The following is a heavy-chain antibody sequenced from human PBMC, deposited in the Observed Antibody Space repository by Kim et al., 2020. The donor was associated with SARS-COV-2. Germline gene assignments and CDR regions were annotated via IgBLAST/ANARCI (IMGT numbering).Heavy chain of an antibody. CDR1: GLTFSDYY. CDR2: ISSTGRAA. D-gene: IGHD2-2*01. Sequence: GGSLRLSCAASGLTFSDYYMSWIRQAPGKGLEFVSLISSTGRAAYYADSLKGRFTTSRDNTNNSLYLQMNSLRAEDTAVYYCARESRGVVVTGPAYWGQGTLVTVSS. CDR3: ARESRGVVVTGPAY. J-gene: IGHJ4*02. V-gene: IGHV3-11*01.